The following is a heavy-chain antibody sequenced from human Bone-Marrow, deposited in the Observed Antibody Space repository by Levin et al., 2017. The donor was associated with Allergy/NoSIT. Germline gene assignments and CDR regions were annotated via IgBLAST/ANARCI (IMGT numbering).Heavy chain of an antibody. D-gene: IGHD2-2*01. CDR2: ISRSSSTI. Sequence: SCAASGFTFSRYSMNWVRQAPGRGLEWVSYISRSSSTISYADSVKGRFTISRDNAKNSLYLLMNSLRDEDTAVYYCARPDCSGTSCYYFFDSWGQGTLVTVSS. V-gene: IGHV3-48*02. J-gene: IGHJ4*02. CDR3: ARPDCSGTSCYYFFDS. CDR1: GFTFSRYS.